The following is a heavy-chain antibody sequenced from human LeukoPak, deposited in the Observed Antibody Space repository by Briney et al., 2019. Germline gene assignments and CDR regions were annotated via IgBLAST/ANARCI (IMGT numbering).Heavy chain of an antibody. CDR3: ARQRGYSYGFEDPKRFDY. V-gene: IGHV3-11*01. Sequence: GGSLRLSCAASGFTFSDYYTSWIRQAPGKGLEWVSYISSSGSTIYYADSVKGRFTTSRDDAKNSLYLQMNSLRAEDTAVYYCARQRGYSYGFEDPKRFDYWGQGTLVTVSS. J-gene: IGHJ4*02. D-gene: IGHD5-18*01. CDR2: ISSSGSTI. CDR1: GFTFSDYY.